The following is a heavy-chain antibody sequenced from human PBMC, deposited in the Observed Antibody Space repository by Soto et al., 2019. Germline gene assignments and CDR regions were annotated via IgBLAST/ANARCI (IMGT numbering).Heavy chain of an antibody. Sequence: LSITCAVSGGSMRSGGYSWCWIRQQPGKGLEWIGYIYYSENTYYNPSLKSRVTISVDTSKNQFSLKLSSVTAADTAVYYCAKLAGYCSGNSCHGDYAMDVWGQGTTVTVSS. V-gene: IGHV4-30-2*03. J-gene: IGHJ6*02. CDR3: AKLAGYCSGNSCHGDYAMDV. CDR1: GGSMRSGGYS. CDR2: IYYSENT. D-gene: IGHD2-2*01.